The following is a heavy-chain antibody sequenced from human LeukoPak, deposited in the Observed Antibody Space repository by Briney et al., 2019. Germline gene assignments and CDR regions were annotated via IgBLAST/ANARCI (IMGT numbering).Heavy chain of an antibody. CDR1: GGSISSNSYY. CDR2: IYYSGST. V-gene: IGHV4-39*01. CDR3: ARLGYYGSGSLIDYFDY. J-gene: IGHJ4*02. D-gene: IGHD3-10*01. Sequence: SETLSLTCTVSGGSISSNSYYWGWIRQPPGKGLEWIGSIYYSGSTYYNPSLKSRVTISVDTSKNQFSLKLSSVTAADTAAYYCARLGYYGSGSLIDYFDYWGQGTLVTVSS.